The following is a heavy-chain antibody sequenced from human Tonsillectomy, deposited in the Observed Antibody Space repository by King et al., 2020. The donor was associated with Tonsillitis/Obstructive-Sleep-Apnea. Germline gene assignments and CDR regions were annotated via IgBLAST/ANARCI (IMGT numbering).Heavy chain of an antibody. D-gene: IGHD3-16*01. Sequence: VQLQQWGAGLLKPSENLSLTCAVYDGSFSGYYWSWIRQPPGKGLEWIGEIKHSGSTNYNPSLKSRVTISVDTSKNQFSLKLSSVTAADTAVYYCARVTYDYIWGSYHNWFDPWGQGTLVTVSS. V-gene: IGHV4-34*01. CDR2: IKHSGST. CDR1: DGSFSGYY. CDR3: ARVTYDYIWGSYHNWFDP. J-gene: IGHJ5*02.